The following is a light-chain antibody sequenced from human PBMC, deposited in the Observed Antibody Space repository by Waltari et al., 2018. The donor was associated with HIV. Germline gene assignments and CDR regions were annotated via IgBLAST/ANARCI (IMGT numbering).Light chain of an antibody. V-gene: IGLV2-11*01. CDR2: DVT. CDR1: SSAVGGFNY. CDR3: MQRTHWSPFT. J-gene: IGLJ1*01. Sequence: QSALTQPRSVSGSPGPSVTISCTGTSSAVGGFNYVSWYQQYPGRAPKLMIYDVTKRPSGVPDRFSGSKSGNTASLTSSGLQAEDVGLYCYMQRTHWSPFTFGPGT.